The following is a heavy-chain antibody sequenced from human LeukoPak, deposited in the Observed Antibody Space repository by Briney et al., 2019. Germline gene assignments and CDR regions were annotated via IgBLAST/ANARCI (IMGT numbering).Heavy chain of an antibody. CDR3: ASQLSWARGVGRSFDY. CDR1: GGSISSSSYY. D-gene: IGHD2-2*01. V-gene: IGHV4-39*07. CDR2: IYYSGST. Sequence: PSETLSLTCTVSGGSISSSSYYWGWIRQPPGKGLEWIGSIYYSGSTYYNPSLESRVTISVDTSKNQFSLKLSSVTAADTAVYYCASQLSWARGVGRSFDYWGQGTLVTVSS. J-gene: IGHJ4*02.